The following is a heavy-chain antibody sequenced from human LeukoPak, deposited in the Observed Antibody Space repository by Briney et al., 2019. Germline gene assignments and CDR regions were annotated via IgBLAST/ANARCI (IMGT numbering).Heavy chain of an antibody. Sequence: PSETLSLTCTVSGGSIRSSYYYWGWIRQPPGKGLEWIGSIYDSGSTYYNPSPKSRVTISVDTSKNQFSLKLNSVTAADTAVYYCARGVDTTMVNNFDYWGQGTLVTVSS. CDR2: IYDSGST. D-gene: IGHD5-18*01. J-gene: IGHJ4*02. V-gene: IGHV4-39*01. CDR1: GGSIRSSYYY. CDR3: ARGVDTTMVNNFDY.